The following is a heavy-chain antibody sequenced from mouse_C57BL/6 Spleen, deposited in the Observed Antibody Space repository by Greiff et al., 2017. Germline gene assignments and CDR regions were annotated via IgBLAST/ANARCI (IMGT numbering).Heavy chain of an antibody. CDR1: GYTFTSYW. V-gene: IGHV1-53*01. CDR2: INPSNGGT. CDR3: ARSEH. Sequence: QVHVKQPGTELVKPGASVKLSCKASGYTFTSYWMHWVKQRPGQGLEWIGNINPSNGGTNYNAKFTSKATLTVDKSSSTAYMHLSCLTSEDSAVYYCARSEHWGQGTTLTVSS. J-gene: IGHJ2*01.